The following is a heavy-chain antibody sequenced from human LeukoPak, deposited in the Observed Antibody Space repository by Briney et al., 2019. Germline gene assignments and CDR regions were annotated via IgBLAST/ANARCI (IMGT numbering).Heavy chain of an antibody. V-gene: IGHV1-2*02. CDR1: GYTFTGYY. J-gene: IGHJ3*02. CDR2: INPNSGGT. Sequence: GASVKVSCKASGYTFTGYYVHWVRQAPGQGLEWMGWINPNSGGTTYAQNFQGRVTMTTDTSINTAYTEVSSLRSDDTAVHYCARGYGSETRIHAFDMWGQGTMVTVSS. D-gene: IGHD3-10*01. CDR3: ARGYGSETRIHAFDM.